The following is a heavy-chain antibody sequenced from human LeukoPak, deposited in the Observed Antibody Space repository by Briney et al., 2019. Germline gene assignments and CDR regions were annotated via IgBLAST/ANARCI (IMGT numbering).Heavy chain of an antibody. CDR3: ARAEPAVIAHNVLRYFDSHRAFDI. CDR2: ISAYNGNT. CDR1: GYTFTSYG. J-gene: IGHJ3*02. V-gene: IGHV1-18*01. D-gene: IGHD3-9*01. Sequence: GASVRVSCKASGYTFTSYGISWVRQAPGQGLEWMGWISAYNGNTNYAQKLQGRVTMTTDTSTSTAYMELRSLRSDDTAVYYCARAEPAVIAHNVLRYFDSHRAFDIWGQGTMVTVSS.